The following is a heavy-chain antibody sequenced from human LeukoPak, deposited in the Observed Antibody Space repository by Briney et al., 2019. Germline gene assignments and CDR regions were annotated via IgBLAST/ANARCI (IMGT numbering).Heavy chain of an antibody. CDR1: GSTFSSYG. J-gene: IGHJ5*02. Sequence: QPGGSLRLSCAASGSTFSSYGMHWVRQAPGKGLEWVANIKQDGSEKYYVDSVKGRFTISRDNAKNSLYLQMNSLRAEDTAVYYCARTTYSRGWFDPWGQGTLVTVSS. D-gene: IGHD4-11*01. CDR3: ARTTYSRGWFDP. CDR2: IKQDGSEK. V-gene: IGHV3-7*01.